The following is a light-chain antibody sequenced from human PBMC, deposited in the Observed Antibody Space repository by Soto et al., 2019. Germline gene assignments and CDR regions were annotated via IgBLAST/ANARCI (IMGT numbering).Light chain of an antibody. CDR3: QQYNNWPPLT. Sequence: PATLSLSPGERATLSCRASQSVSSNLAWYQQKPGQAPRLLIYGASTRATGIPARFSGSGSGTEFTLTISSLQSEDFAVYYCQQYNNWPPLTFGGGTKVDIK. CDR2: GAS. V-gene: IGKV3-15*01. CDR1: QSVSSN. J-gene: IGKJ4*01.